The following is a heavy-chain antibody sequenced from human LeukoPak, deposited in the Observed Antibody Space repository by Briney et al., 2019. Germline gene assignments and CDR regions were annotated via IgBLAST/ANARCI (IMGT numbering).Heavy chain of an antibody. V-gene: IGHV4-34*01. D-gene: IGHD1-7*01. Sequence: SETLSLTCTVSGGSISNYYWSWIRQPPGKGLEWIGEINHSGSTNYNPSLKSRVTISVDTSKDQFSLKLSSVTAADTAVYYCAKGGITGTTLGGMDVWGQGTTVTVSS. CDR1: GGSISNYY. J-gene: IGHJ6*02. CDR2: INHSGST. CDR3: AKGGITGTTLGGMDV.